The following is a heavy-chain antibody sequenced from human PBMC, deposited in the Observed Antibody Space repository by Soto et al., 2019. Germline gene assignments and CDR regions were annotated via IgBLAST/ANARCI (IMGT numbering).Heavy chain of an antibody. J-gene: IGHJ4*02. Sequence: QVQLVESGGGVVQPGRSLRLSCAASGFTFSVYGMHWVRQAPGKGLEWVAVIWNDGSNKYYGDSVKGRFTISRDNYKNTLYLYMNSRRADDTAVYYCARAVGPFDYWGQGTLVTVSS. CDR3: ARAVGPFDY. V-gene: IGHV3-33*01. CDR1: GFTFSVYG. CDR2: IWNDGSNK. D-gene: IGHD3-16*01.